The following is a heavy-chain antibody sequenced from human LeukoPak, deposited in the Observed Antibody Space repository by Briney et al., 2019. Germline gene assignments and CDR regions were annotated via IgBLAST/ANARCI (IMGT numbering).Heavy chain of an antibody. CDR3: ARMRGWGLFDY. V-gene: IGHV4-61*09. Sequence: SQTLSLTCTVSGASISSGSYHWSWIRQAAGQGLEWIGEINHSGSTNYNPSLKSRVTISVDTSKNQFSLKLSSVTAADTAVYYCARMRGWGLFDYWGQGTLVTVSS. J-gene: IGHJ4*02. CDR2: INHSGST. CDR1: GASISSGSYH. D-gene: IGHD3-16*01.